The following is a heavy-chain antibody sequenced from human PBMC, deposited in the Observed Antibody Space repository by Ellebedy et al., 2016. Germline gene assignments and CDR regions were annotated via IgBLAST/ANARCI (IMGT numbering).Heavy chain of an antibody. Sequence: GSLRLSXTVSGGSINSYYWSWIRQPAGKGLEWIGRIYAPGSTNYNPSLKSRVAISVDTSKNQFSLKLSSVTAADTAVYYCAKENNIVVSARFDPWGQGILVTVSS. CDR3: AKENNIVVSARFDP. J-gene: IGHJ5*02. CDR1: GGSINSYY. CDR2: IYAPGST. V-gene: IGHV4-4*07. D-gene: IGHD3-16*02.